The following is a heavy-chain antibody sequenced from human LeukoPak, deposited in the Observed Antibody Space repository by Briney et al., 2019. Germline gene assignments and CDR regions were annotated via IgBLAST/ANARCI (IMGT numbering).Heavy chain of an antibody. D-gene: IGHD2-2*01. Sequence: KPSETLSLTCAVYGGSFSGYYWSWIRQPPGKGLEWIGYIYYSGSTNYNPSLKSRVTISVDTSKNQFSLKLSSVSAADTAVYYCARLTVPLRFDPWGQGTLVTVSS. CDR1: GGSFSGYY. CDR2: IYYSGST. V-gene: IGHV4-59*01. CDR3: ARLTVPLRFDP. J-gene: IGHJ5*02.